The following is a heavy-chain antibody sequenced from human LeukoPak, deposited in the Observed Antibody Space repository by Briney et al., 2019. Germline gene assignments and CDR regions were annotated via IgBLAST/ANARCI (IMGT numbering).Heavy chain of an antibody. CDR1: GYSFTSYG. D-gene: IGHD5-18*01. CDR2: ISIYNGNT. J-gene: IGHJ4*02. CDR3: ARGQYRYAVDY. Sequence: ASVKVSCKASGYSFTSYGLSWVRQAPGQGLEWMGWISIYNGNTNYTQKLQGRLTMTRDTSTSTAYVELRGLKSDDTAIYYCARGQYRYAVDYWGQGTLVTVSS. V-gene: IGHV1-18*01.